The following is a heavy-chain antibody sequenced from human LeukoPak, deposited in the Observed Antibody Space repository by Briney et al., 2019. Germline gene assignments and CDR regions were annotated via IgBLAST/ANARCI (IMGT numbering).Heavy chain of an antibody. Sequence: GGSLRLTCAASGFTVSNNYMSWVRQAPGKGLEWVSLIYTSGSTFYADSVMGRFTISRGNSKNTLYLQMNSLRAEDSAVYYCTRDRAGTQSWVEFDLWGQGTLVTVSS. CDR1: GFTVSNNY. CDR3: TRDRAGTQSWVEFDL. J-gene: IGHJ5*02. CDR2: IYTSGST. V-gene: IGHV3-66*03. D-gene: IGHD3-10*01.